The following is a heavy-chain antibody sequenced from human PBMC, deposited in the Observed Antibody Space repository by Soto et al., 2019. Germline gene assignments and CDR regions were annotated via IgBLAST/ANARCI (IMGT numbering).Heavy chain of an antibody. CDR1: GFTFSNNA. D-gene: IGHD1-1*01. J-gene: IGHJ6*01. CDR3: ATGTTTSAFSAMDV. CDR2: ISYDGRNK. Sequence: QVQLVESGGGVVQPGRSLRLSCAASGFTFSNNAMDWVRQAPVKGLEWVAVISYDGRNKYIAESVKGRFTISRDNYKHTLFLQMNSLRAEDTAVYYCATGTTTSAFSAMDVWGQWTTVTVSS. V-gene: IGHV3-30-3*01.